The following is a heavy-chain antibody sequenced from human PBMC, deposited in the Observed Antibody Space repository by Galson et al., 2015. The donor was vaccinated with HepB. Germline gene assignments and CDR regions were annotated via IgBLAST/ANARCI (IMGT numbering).Heavy chain of an antibody. J-gene: IGHJ4*02. CDR2: ISANGGGT. CDR1: GFTFTSYA. CDR3: AKYEAYIWNSCFDF. D-gene: IGHD1-20*01. V-gene: IGHV3-23*01. Sequence: SLRLSCAASGFTFTSYAMSWVRQAPGKGLEWVSGISANGGGTYYADSVKGQFTISRDKSTNTVYLQMNSLRAEDTAVYYCAKYEAYIWNSCFDFWGQGTLVTVSS.